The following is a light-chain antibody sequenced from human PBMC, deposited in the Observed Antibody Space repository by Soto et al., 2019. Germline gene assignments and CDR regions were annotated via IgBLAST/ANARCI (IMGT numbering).Light chain of an antibody. Sequence: QSVLTQPPSASGFPGQSVTISCTGPKSDIGGDNYVSWYHRQPGRAPKLIIYEVTERPSGVPGRFSGSKSGDTASLTVTGRQAEDEGEYYCSSFKGSNNYIVFGGGTKLTVL. CDR1: KSDIGGDNY. V-gene: IGLV2-8*01. CDR2: EVT. CDR3: SSFKGSNNYIV. J-gene: IGLJ3*02.